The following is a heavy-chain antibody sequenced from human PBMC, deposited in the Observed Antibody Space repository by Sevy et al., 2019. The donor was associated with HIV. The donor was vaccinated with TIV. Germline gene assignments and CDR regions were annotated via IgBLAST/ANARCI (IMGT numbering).Heavy chain of an antibody. D-gene: IGHD4-4*01. CDR3: RTDNFSYYPTYYYYGMDV. Sequence: GGSLRLSCAASGFTFSSYAMHWVRQAPGKGLEWVAVISYDGSNKYYADSVKGRFTISRDNSKNMLYLQMNSLRAEDTAVYYCRTDNFSYYPTYYYYGMDVWGQGTTVTVS. J-gene: IGHJ6*02. CDR1: GFTFSSYA. V-gene: IGHV3-30-3*01. CDR2: ISYDGSNK.